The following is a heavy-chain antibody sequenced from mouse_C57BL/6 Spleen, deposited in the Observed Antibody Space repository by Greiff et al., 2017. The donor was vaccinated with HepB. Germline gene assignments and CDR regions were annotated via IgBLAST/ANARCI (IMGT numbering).Heavy chain of an antibody. CDR3: ARGGYYDRMDY. CDR2: IYPGDGDT. V-gene: IGHV1-82*01. CDR1: GYAFSSSW. Sequence: VQVVESGPELVKPWASVKISCKASGYAFSSSWMNWVKQRPGKGLEWIGRIYPGDGDTNYNGKFKGKATLTADKSSSTAYMQLSSLTSEDSAVYFCARGGYYDRMDYWGQGTSVTVSS. D-gene: IGHD2-4*01. J-gene: IGHJ4*01.